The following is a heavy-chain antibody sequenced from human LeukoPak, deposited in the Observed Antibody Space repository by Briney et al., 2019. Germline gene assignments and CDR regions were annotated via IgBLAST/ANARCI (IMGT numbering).Heavy chain of an antibody. J-gene: IGHJ6*03. CDR1: GYTFTGYY. D-gene: IGHD6-13*01. V-gene: IGHV1-2*02. CDR2: INPNSGGT. Sequence: ASVKVSCKASGYTFTGYYMHWVRQAPGQGLEWMGWINPNSGGTNYAQKFQGRVTMTRDTSISTAYMELRSLRSDDTAVYYCARGTRYSSSWYPPAGYMDVWGKGTTVTISS. CDR3: ARGTRYSSSWYPPAGYMDV.